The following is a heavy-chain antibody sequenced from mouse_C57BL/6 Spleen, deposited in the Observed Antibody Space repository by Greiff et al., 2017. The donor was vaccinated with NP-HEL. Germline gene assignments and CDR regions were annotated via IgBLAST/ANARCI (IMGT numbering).Heavy chain of an antibody. J-gene: IGHJ1*03. CDR2: IDPSDSYT. D-gene: IGHD1-1*01. V-gene: IGHV1-59*01. CDR1: GYTFTSYW. CDR3: GRRYYGSSYWYFDV. Sequence: QVQLQQPGAELVRPGTSVKLSCKASGYTFTSYWMHWVKQRPGQGLEWIGVIDPSDSYTNYNQKFKGKATLTVDTSSSTAYMQLSSLTSEDSAVYYCGRRYYGSSYWYFDVWGTGTTVTVSS.